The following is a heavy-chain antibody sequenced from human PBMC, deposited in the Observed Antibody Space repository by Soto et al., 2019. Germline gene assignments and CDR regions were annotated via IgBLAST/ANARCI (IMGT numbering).Heavy chain of an antibody. D-gene: IGHD5-12*01. CDR3: ARSLFMVAPDNEPFDY. CDR1: RFNFSSYG. V-gene: IGHV3-33*01. CDR2: IWYDGSNK. Sequence: QSGGSLRLSCAASRFNFSSYGMHWVRQAPGKGLEWVAVIWYDGSNKYYADSVKGRFTISRDNSKKTLYLQMNSLRAEDTAVYYCARSLFMVAPDNEPFDYWGQGTLVTVSS. J-gene: IGHJ4*02.